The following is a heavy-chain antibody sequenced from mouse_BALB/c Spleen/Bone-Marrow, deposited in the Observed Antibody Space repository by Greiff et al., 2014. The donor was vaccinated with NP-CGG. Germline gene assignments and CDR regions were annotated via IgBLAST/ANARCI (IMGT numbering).Heavy chain of an antibody. CDR1: GFSLTSYG. V-gene: IGHV2-9*02. CDR2: RWADGST. D-gene: IGHD1-2*01. CDR3: ARITTATGAMDY. Sequence: QVPLKESGPGLVAPSPSLSISCTVSGFSLTSYGVHWVRQPPGKGLEWLGVRWADGSTNYNSALMSRLSISKDNSKSQVFLKMNSLQTDDTAMYYCARITTATGAMDYWGQGTSVTVSS. J-gene: IGHJ4*01.